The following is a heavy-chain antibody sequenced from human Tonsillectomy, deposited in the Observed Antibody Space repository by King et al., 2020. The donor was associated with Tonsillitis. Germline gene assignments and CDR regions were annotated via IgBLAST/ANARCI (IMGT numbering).Heavy chain of an antibody. D-gene: IGHD3-10*01. V-gene: IGHV1-46*01. J-gene: IGHJ6*02. CDR2: ITPSGDST. CDR3: SGSYGSGSFPYSYYVMDV. Sequence: QLVQSGAEVKKPGASVKVSCKASGYTFTSYYMHWVRQAPGQGLEWMGIITPSGDSTSYAQKFQGRVTITRDTSTSTVYMELSSLRSEDTAVYYCSGSYGSGSFPYSYYVMDVWGQGTTVTVSS. CDR1: GYTFTSYY.